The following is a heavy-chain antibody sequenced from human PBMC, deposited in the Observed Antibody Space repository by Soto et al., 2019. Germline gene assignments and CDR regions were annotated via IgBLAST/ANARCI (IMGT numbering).Heavy chain of an antibody. CDR1: GFTFSSYA. D-gene: IGHD3-22*01. CDR3: ARSYYYDSSGYYLNYYYGMDV. Sequence: GGSLRLSCAASGFTFSSYAMHWVRQAPGKGLEWVAVISYDGSNKYYADSVKGRFTISRDNSKNTLYLQMNSLRAEDTAVYYCARSYYYDSSGYYLNYYYGMDVWGQGNTVTVSS. V-gene: IGHV3-30-3*01. J-gene: IGHJ6*02. CDR2: ISYDGSNK.